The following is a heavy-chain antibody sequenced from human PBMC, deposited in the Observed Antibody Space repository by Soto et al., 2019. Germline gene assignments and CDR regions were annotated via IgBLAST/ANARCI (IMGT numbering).Heavy chain of an antibody. CDR3: ARSSQYSYDSSEGNFDS. CDR1: SGSISSTIYS. Sequence: PSETLSLTCTVSSGSISSTIYSWDWIRQPPGKGLEWIGSIFYSGSTYYNPSLKSRVTISVDRSKNQFSLKLSSVTAADTAVYYCARSSQYSYDSSEGNFDSWGRGTLVTVSS. V-gene: IGHV4-39*07. CDR2: IFYSGST. J-gene: IGHJ4*02. D-gene: IGHD3-22*01.